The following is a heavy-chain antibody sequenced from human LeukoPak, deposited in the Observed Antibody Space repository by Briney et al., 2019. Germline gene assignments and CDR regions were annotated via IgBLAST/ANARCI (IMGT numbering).Heavy chain of an antibody. CDR1: GFTFDDYG. D-gene: IGHD3-22*01. Sequence: GGSLRLSCAASGFTFDDYGMSWVRQAPGKGLEWVSGINWNGGSTGYADSVKGRFTISRDNAKNSLYLQMNSLRAEDTAVYYCASDYDSSGFDYWGQGTLVTVSS. V-gene: IGHV3-20*04. CDR2: INWNGGST. J-gene: IGHJ4*02. CDR3: ASDYDSSGFDY.